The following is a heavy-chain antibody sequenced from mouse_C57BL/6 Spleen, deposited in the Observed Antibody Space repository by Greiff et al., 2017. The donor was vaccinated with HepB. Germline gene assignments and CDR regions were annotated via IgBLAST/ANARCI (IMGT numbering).Heavy chain of an antibody. J-gene: IGHJ1*03. CDR2: ISSGGSYT. Sequence: EVQGVESGGDLVKPGGSLKLSCAASGFTFSSYGMSWVRQTPDKRLEWVATISSGGSYTYYPDSVKGRFTISRDNAKNTLYLQMSSLKSEDTAMYYCARQGGWYFDVWGTGTTVTVSS. CDR3: ARQGGWYFDV. V-gene: IGHV5-6*01. CDR1: GFTFSSYG.